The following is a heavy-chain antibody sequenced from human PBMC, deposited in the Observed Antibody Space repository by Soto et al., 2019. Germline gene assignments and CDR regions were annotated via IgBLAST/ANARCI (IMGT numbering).Heavy chain of an antibody. Sequence: ASVKVSCKASGYTFTGYYMHWVRQAPGQGLEWMGWINPNSGGTNYAQKFQGWVTMTRDTSISTAYMELSRLRSDDTAVYYCARLGGGSSANWFDPWGQGTLVTVSS. CDR2: INPNSGGT. V-gene: IGHV1-2*04. D-gene: IGHD6-19*01. J-gene: IGHJ5*02. CDR1: GYTFTGYY. CDR3: ARLGGGSSANWFDP.